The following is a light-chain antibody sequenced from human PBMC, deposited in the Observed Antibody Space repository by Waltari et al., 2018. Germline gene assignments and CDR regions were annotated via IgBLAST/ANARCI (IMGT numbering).Light chain of an antibody. Sequence: IQLTQSPSSLSASVGDRVTITCRASHGISSYLGWYQQKPWTAPKLLIYEASNLYRGVPSRFSGSGSGTDFTLTISSLQPEDFATYFCQQLSTYPLNFGGGTKVE. CDR1: HGISSY. J-gene: IGKJ4*01. CDR3: QQLSTYPLN. V-gene: IGKV1-9*01. CDR2: EAS.